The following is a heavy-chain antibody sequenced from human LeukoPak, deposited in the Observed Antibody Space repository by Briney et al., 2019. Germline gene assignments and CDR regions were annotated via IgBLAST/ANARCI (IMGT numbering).Heavy chain of an antibody. J-gene: IGHJ4*02. V-gene: IGHV1-69*04. D-gene: IGHD3-22*01. Sequence: SVKVSCKASGYTFTSYGISWVRQAPGQGLEWMGRIIPILGIANYAQKFQGRVTITADKSTSTAYMELSSLRSEDTAVYYCAREGDYYDSSGYYYLWGQGTLVTVSS. CDR3: AREGDYYDSSGYYYL. CDR2: IIPILGIA. CDR1: GYTFTSYG.